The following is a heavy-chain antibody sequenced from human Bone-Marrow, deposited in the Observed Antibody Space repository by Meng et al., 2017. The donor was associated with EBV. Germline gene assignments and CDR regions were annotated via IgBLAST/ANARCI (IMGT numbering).Heavy chain of an antibody. CDR3: ASESGRGFTPDY. CDR2: LIPMSGAP. D-gene: IGHD3-10*01. V-gene: IGHV1-69*01. CDR1: GGTFSSDA. J-gene: IGHJ4*02. Sequence: QVQLVQSGAEVKKPGSWVKVSCKTSGGTFSSDAISWVRQAPGQGLVWLGGLIPMSGAPYYAQNFQGRVTITADESTSTHYMELSNLRSEDTAMYYCASESGRGFTPDYWGQGTLVTVSS.